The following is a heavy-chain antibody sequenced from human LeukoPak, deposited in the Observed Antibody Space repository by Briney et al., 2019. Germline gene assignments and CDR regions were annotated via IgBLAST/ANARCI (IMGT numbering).Heavy chain of an antibody. J-gene: IGHJ6*03. CDR1: GYTFTSYD. D-gene: IGHD6-6*01. CDR3: ARGGIAARRGDYYYYYMDV. CDR2: INPNSGGT. V-gene: IGHV1-2*02. Sequence: GASVKVSCKASGYTFTSYDINWVRQATGQGLEWMGWINPNSGGTNYAQKFQGRVTMTRDTSISTAYMELSRLRSDDTAVYYCARGGIAARRGDYYYYYMDVWGKGTTVTVSS.